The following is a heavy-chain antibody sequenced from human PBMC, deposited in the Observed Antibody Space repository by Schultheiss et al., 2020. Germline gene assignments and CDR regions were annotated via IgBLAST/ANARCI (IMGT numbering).Heavy chain of an antibody. CDR2: IRSKAYGGTT. V-gene: IGHV3-49*03. D-gene: IGHD2-2*01. CDR3: TITLVVPAAMGAGIDY. CDR1: GFTFGDYA. J-gene: IGHJ4*02. Sequence: GGSLRLSCTASGFTFGDYAMSWFRQAPGKGLEWVGFIRSKAYGGTTEYAASVKGRFTISRDDSKSIAYLQMNSLKTEDTAVYYCTITLVVPAAMGAGIDYWGQGTLVTVSS.